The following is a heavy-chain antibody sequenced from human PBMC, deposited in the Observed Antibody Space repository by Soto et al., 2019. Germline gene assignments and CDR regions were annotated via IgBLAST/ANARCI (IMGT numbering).Heavy chain of an antibody. CDR1: GDTFNNYA. V-gene: IGHV1-69*06. Sequence: ASVKVSCKASGDTFNNYAISWMRQTPGRGLEWLGEIVPIFGTTNYPQEFQGRVTITADTSTSTAYMELSRLISEDTAIYYCAREVVTVTTLGRFDSWGQGTLVTVSS. CDR2: IVPIFGTT. D-gene: IGHD2-21*02. CDR3: AREVVTVTTLGRFDS. J-gene: IGHJ4*02.